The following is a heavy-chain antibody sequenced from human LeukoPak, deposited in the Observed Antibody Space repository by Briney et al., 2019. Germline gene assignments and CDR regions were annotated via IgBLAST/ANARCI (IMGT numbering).Heavy chain of an antibody. V-gene: IGHV3-21*01. Sequence: GGSLRLSCASSGFTFSSYSMNWVRQPPGKGLEWVSSISSSSSYIYYADSVKSRFTISRDNAKNSLYLQMNSLRAEDTAVYYCARDHYYGSGSYYIYYYYMDVWGKGTTVTVSS. CDR2: ISSSSSYI. CDR3: ARDHYYGSGSYYIYYYYMDV. CDR1: GFTFSSYS. D-gene: IGHD3-10*01. J-gene: IGHJ6*03.